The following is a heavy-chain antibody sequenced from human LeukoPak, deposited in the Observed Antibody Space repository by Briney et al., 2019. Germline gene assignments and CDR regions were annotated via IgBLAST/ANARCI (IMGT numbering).Heavy chain of an antibody. CDR1: GFTFSSYA. J-gene: IGHJ2*01. D-gene: IGHD3-10*01. CDR2: ISGSGDST. CDR3: AKAGTLYGSGSSYWYFDL. Sequence: GGSLRLSCAASGFTFSSYAMSWVRQAPGKGLEWVSDISGSGDSTYYADSMKGRFTISRDNSKNTLYLQMNSLRAEDTAVYYCAKAGTLYGSGSSYWYFDLWGRGTLVTVSS. V-gene: IGHV3-23*01.